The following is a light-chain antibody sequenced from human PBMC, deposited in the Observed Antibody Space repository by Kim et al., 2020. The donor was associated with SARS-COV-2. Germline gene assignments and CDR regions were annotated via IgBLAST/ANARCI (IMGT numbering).Light chain of an antibody. V-gene: IGLV1-40*01. CDR2: GDI. CDR1: SSSIGAGYE. J-gene: IGLJ1*01. CDR3: QSYDNSLSGYV. Sequence: QRVTISCTGISSSIGAGYEVLWYQQLPGPAPKLLIYGDINRPSGVPDRFSGSKSGTSASLAITGLQTEDEADYYCQSYDNSLSGYVFGSGTKVTVL.